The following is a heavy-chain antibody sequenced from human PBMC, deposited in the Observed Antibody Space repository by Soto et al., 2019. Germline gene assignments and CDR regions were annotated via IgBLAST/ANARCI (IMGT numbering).Heavy chain of an antibody. J-gene: IGHJ5*02. V-gene: IGHV1-69*08. D-gene: IGHD3-22*01. CDR2: IIPIIGII. CDR1: GGTFSTYT. CDR3: AGDPDSHYNDSHAYSYP. Sequence: QVQLVQSGAEVKKPGSSVKVSCKASGGTFSTYTITWVRQAPGQGLEWMGRIIPIIGIITYAQKFQGRVTITADKFTGTAYMELTSLSSDDTAVYYCAGDPDSHYNDSHAYSYPWGQGTLVTVSS.